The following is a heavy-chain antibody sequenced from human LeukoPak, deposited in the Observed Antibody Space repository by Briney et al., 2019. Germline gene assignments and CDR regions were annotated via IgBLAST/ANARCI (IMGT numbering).Heavy chain of an antibody. CDR3: GSSGSSSWLNWFDP. CDR1: GFTFNTYG. CDR2: VWYDGDNK. D-gene: IGHD6-13*01. J-gene: IGHJ5*02. V-gene: IGHV3-33*01. Sequence: PGGSLRLSCAASGFTFNTYGMHWVRQAPGKGLEWMAVVWYDGDNKYYADSVKGRFTISRDNSKNTLYLQMNSLRAEDTAVYYCGSSGSSSWLNWFDPWGQGTLVTVSS.